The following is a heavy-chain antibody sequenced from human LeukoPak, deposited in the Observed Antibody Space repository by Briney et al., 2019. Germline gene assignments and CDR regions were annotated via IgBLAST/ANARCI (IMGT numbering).Heavy chain of an antibody. Sequence: SETLSLTCTVSGGSISSSSYYWGWIRQPPGKGLEWIGSIYYSGSTYYNPSLKSRVTISVDTSKNQFSLKLSSVTAADTAVYYCARSGGSYPHFDYWGQGTLVTVSS. CDR3: ARSGGSYPHFDY. D-gene: IGHD1-26*01. J-gene: IGHJ4*02. CDR2: IYYSGST. V-gene: IGHV4-39*01. CDR1: GGSISSSSYY.